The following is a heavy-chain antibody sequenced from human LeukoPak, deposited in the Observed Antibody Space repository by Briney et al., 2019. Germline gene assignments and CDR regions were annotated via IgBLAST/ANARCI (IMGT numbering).Heavy chain of an antibody. J-gene: IGHJ5*02. CDR1: ELTVSRNY. CDR2: IYTGGRT. CDR3: ARVEMATSSLDL. V-gene: IGHV3-53*01. Sequence: GGSLRLSCTDFELTVSRNYMAWVRQAPGKGLECVSVIYTGGRTFYADSVRGRLTISRDISKNTVSLQMNSLKAEDTAVYFCARVEMATSSLDLWGQGTLVIVSS. D-gene: IGHD5-24*01.